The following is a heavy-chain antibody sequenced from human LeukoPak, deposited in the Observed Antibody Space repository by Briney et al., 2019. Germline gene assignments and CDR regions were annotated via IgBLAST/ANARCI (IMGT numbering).Heavy chain of an antibody. Sequence: SETLSLTCTVSGGSISGYYWSWIRQPPGKGLEWIGYVFYSGSTNYNPSLKSRVTISLDTSKNQFSLKLTSVTAADTAVYYCARGPPTVWWPIRYYYYYGMDVWGQGTTVTVSS. D-gene: IGHD4/OR15-4a*01. CDR2: VFYSGST. J-gene: IGHJ6*02. CDR1: GGSISGYY. V-gene: IGHV4-59*01. CDR3: ARGPPTVWWPIRYYYYYGMDV.